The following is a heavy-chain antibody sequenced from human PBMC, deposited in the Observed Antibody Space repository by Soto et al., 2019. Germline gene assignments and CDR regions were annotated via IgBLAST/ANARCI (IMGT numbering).Heavy chain of an antibody. CDR3: AREGSYSAYNFAHGIQLWSFDF. D-gene: IGHD5-12*01. J-gene: IGHJ4*02. V-gene: IGHV4-4*07. Sequence: ETRALTSPFSGVSLNTFYWSLVRQPSGRGLKWIGRIFSSGSTSFNPPLESLVAMSVDTSKNHFSLNLSSVTAADMAVYYCAREGSYSAYNFAHGIQLWSFDFWGQGALVTVSS. CDR2: IFSSGST. CDR1: GVSLNTFY.